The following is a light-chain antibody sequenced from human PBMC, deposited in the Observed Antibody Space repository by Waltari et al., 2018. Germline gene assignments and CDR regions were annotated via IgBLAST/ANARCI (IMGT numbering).Light chain of an antibody. V-gene: IGLV2-23*01. J-gene: IGLJ2*01. Sequence: QSALTQPASVSGSPGQSITISCTSDVGNYHLVSWYQQRPGTAPKLKIYGATKRPPGVSDPCSGSKSGNTASRTISGLQAEDEAEYYCCTFTSSGTWVFGGGTKLTVL. CDR1: SDVGNYHL. CDR2: GAT. CDR3: CTFTSSGTWV.